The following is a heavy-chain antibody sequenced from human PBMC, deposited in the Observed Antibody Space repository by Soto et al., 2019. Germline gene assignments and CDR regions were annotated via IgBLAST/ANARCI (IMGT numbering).Heavy chain of an antibody. Sequence: ASVKVSCKASGGTFSSYAISWVRQAPGQGLEWMGGIIPIFGTANYAQKFQGRVTITADESTSTAYMELSSLRSEDTAVYYCATSYSSGYYYVDYWGQGTLVTVSS. V-gene: IGHV1-69*13. CDR1: GGTFSSYA. CDR3: ATSYSSGYYYVDY. D-gene: IGHD3-22*01. CDR2: IIPIFGTA. J-gene: IGHJ4*02.